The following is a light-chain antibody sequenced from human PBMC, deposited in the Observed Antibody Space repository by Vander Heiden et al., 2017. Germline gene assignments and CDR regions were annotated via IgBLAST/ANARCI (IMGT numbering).Light chain of an antibody. V-gene: IGKV4-1*01. CDR3: QQYYSTPLT. CDR1: QSVLYSSNNNNY. Sequence: DIVMTQTPDSLAVSPGERATINCKSSQSVLYSSNNNNYLAWYQQKPGQPPKLLIYCASTRESGVPDQFIGSGSGADFTLTIISLQAEDVAVYYCQQYYSTPLTFGGGTKVEIK. J-gene: IGKJ4*01. CDR2: CAS.